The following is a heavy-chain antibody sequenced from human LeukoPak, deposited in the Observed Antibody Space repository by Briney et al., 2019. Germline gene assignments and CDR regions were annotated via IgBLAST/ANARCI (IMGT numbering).Heavy chain of an antibody. V-gene: IGHV3-7*01. CDR2: IKQDGSEK. J-gene: IGHJ4*02. D-gene: IGHD1-26*01. CDR1: GFTFSSYW. Sequence: PGGSLRLSCAASGFTFSSYWMSWVRQAPGKGLEWVANIKQDGSEKYYVDSVKGRFTISRDNAKNSLYLQMNSLRAEDTAVYYCARDIVDGSYWFDYWGQGTLVTVSS. CDR3: ARDIVDGSYWFDY.